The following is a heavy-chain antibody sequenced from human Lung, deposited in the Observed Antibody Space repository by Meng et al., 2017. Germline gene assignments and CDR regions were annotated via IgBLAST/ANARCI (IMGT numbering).Heavy chain of an antibody. CDR2: IYHSGGT. Sequence: QGQVQGSGPGLVKPSGTLSLTCGVSGGSISSSNWWSWVRQPPGKGLEWIGEIYHSGGTKYNPSLKSRVTISVDKSKNQFSLKLSSVTAADTAVYYCARGLGEAVVPRTMFDYWGQGTLVTVSS. V-gene: IGHV4-4*02. CDR1: GGSISSSNW. CDR3: ARGLGEAVVPRTMFDY. D-gene: IGHD2-2*01. J-gene: IGHJ4*02.